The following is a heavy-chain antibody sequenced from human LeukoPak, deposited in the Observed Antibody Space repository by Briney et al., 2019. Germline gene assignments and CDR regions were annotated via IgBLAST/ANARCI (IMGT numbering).Heavy chain of an antibody. CDR3: ARVRGGVLDY. V-gene: IGHV3-30*04. J-gene: IGHJ4*02. CDR2: ISYDGSNK. Sequence: PGGSLRLFCAASRYTFSSYAMHWVRQAPGKGLEWVAVISYDGSNKYYADSVRGRFTISRDNSKNTLYLQMNSLRAGDTAVYYCARVRGGVLDYWGQGTLVTVSS. CDR1: RYTFSSYA. D-gene: IGHD3-10*01.